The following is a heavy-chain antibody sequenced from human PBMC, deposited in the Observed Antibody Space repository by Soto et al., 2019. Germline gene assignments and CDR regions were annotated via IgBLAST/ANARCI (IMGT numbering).Heavy chain of an antibody. CDR2: IIPISGAA. CDR3: ARDMTRTVVPYFDF. D-gene: IGHD1-7*01. CDR1: GGTFSNYV. V-gene: IGHV1-69*06. Sequence: ASVKVSCKASGGTFSNYVVNWVRQAPGQGLEWMGRIIPISGAANYAQKFQGRVMITADKSTSTSYMELSSLRSEDTAVYYCARDMTRTVVPYFDFWGQGTLVTV. J-gene: IGHJ4*02.